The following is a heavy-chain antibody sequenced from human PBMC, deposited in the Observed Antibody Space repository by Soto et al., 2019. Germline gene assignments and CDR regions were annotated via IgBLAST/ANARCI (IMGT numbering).Heavy chain of an antibody. CDR3: AKDLAYSSSSYAFDI. CDR1: GFTFSSYG. J-gene: IGHJ3*02. D-gene: IGHD6-6*01. CDR2: ISYDGSNK. V-gene: IGHV3-30*18. Sequence: GGSLRLSCAASGFTFSSYGMHWVRQAPGKGLEWVAVISYDGSNKYYADSVKGRFTISRDNSKNTLYLQMNSLRAEDTAVYYCAKDLAYSSSSYAFDIWGQGTMVTVSS.